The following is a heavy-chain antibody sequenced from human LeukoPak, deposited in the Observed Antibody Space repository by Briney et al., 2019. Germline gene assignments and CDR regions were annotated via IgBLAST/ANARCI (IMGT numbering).Heavy chain of an antibody. Sequence: SETLSLTCAVYGGSFSGYYWSWIRQPPGKGLEWIGEINHSGGTNYNPSLKSRVTISVDTSKNQFSLKLSSVTAADTAVYYCARGRVRIRTVTTQRLYYFDYWGQGTLVTVSS. J-gene: IGHJ4*02. CDR2: INHSGGT. V-gene: IGHV4-34*01. CDR3: ARGRVRIRTVTTQRLYYFDY. CDR1: GGSFSGYY. D-gene: IGHD4-17*01.